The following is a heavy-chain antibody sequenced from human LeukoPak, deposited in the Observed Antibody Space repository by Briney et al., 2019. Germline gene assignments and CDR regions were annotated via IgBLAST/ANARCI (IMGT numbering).Heavy chain of an antibody. V-gene: IGHV1-2*02. CDR2: INPSNGGT. J-gene: IGHJ4*02. CDR3: ARGRGKVVVTYADY. D-gene: IGHD3-22*01. Sequence: ASVKVSCKTSGYTFSNYYMFWVRQAPGQGLEWMGWINPSNGGTNYAQKFQGRVTMTRDTSISTAYIELSSLRPDDTAVYHCARGRGKVVVTYADYWGQGTLVTVSS. CDR1: GYTFSNYY.